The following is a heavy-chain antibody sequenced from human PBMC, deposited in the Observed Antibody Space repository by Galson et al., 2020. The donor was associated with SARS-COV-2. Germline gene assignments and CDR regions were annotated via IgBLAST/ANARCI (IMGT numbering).Heavy chain of an antibody. V-gene: IGHV3-30*18. CDR2: ISYDGRNK. Sequence: GGSLRLSCAASGFTFTTYGMHWVRQAPGKGLEWVAVISYDGRNKYYADSVRGRFTISRDNSKNTLYLQMNSLRPEDTAVYYCAKPYCGGHCLSLDFDYWGQGTLVTVSS. CDR3: AKPYCGGHCLSLDFDY. J-gene: IGHJ4*02. CDR1: GFTFTTYG. D-gene: IGHD2-21*02.